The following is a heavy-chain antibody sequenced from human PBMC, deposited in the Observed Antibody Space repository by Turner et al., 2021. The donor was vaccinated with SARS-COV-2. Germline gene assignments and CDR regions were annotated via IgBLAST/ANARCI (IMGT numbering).Heavy chain of an antibody. CDR3: ARVVYSGSSPFPVVRLYSYYGMDV. CDR2: ISHSGST. D-gene: IGHD6-19*01. CDR1: DGSFIDYY. V-gene: IGHV4-34*01. Sequence: QVQLQQWGAGLAKPSGALSLTSSVYDGSFIDYYWTWLRQLPGKGLEWIGEISHSGSTNYNPSLKSRVTISADTSKKQFSLRLISVTAAYTALYYCARVVYSGSSPFPVVRLYSYYGMDVWGQGTTVTVSS. J-gene: IGHJ6*02.